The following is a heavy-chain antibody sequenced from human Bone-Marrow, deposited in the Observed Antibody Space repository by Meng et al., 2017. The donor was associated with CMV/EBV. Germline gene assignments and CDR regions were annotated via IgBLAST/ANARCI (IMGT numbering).Heavy chain of an antibody. D-gene: IGHD3-16*02. J-gene: IGHJ4*02. CDR1: FSCYG. Sequence: FSCYGMHWVRQAPGKGLEWVAVISYDGSNKYYADSVKGRFTISRDNSKNTLYLQMNSLRAEDTAVYHCAKSHYDYVWGSYRKAEPPDYWGQGTLVTVSS. V-gene: IGHV3-30*18. CDR3: AKSHYDYVWGSYRKAEPPDY. CDR2: ISYDGSNK.